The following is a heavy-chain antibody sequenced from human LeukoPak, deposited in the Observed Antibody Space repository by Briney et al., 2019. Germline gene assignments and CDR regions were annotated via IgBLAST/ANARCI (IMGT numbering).Heavy chain of an antibody. CDR1: GYTLTELS. CDR3: ATAYCSGGSCYPCLDY. Sequence: GASVKVSCKVSGYTLTELSMHWVRQAPGKGLEWMGGFDPEDGETIYAQKFQGRVTMTEDTSTDTAYMELSSLRSEDTAVYYCATAYCSGGSCYPCLDYWGQGTLVTVSS. V-gene: IGHV1-24*01. CDR2: FDPEDGET. J-gene: IGHJ4*02. D-gene: IGHD2-15*01.